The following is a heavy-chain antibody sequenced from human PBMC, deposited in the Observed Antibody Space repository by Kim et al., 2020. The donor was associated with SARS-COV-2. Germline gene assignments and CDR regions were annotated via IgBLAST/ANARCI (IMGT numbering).Heavy chain of an antibody. V-gene: IGHV3-15*01. CDR1: GFTFSNAW. CDR3: TTPDILTGYYRDFDY. J-gene: IGHJ4*02. Sequence: GGSLRLSCAASGFTFSNAWMSWVRQAPGKGLEWVGRIKSKTDGGTTDYAAPVKGRFTISRDDSKNTLYLQMNSLKTEDTAVYYCTTPDILTGYYRDFDYWGQGTLVTVSS. CDR2: IKSKTDGGTT. D-gene: IGHD3-9*01.